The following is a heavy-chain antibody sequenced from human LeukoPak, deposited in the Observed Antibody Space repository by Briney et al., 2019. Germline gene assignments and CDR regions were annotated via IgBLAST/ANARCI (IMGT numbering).Heavy chain of an antibody. D-gene: IGHD3-3*01. Sequence: GGPLRLSCAASGFTFSSYWMHWVRQAPGKGLVWVSRINTDGSSTSYADSVKGRFTISRDNAKNTLYLQMNSLRAEDTAVYYCAREPGYDFWSGYHYYYYCMDVWGKGTTVTVSS. V-gene: IGHV3-74*01. CDR2: INTDGSST. CDR3: AREPGYDFWSGYHYYYYCMDV. CDR1: GFTFSSYW. J-gene: IGHJ6*03.